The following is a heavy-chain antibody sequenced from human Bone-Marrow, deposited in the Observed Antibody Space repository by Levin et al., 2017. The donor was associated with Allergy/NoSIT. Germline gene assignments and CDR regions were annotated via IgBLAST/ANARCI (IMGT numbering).Heavy chain of an antibody. CDR2: ISYDGSNK. J-gene: IGHJ4*02. CDR3: ARADSGSGYYYFPVVDY. D-gene: IGHD3-22*01. Sequence: GESLKISCAASGFTFSSYAMHWVRQAPGKGLEWVAVISYDGSNKYYADSVKGRFTISRDNSKNTLYLQMNSLRAEDTAVYYCARADSGSGYYYFPVVDYWGQGTLVTVSS. CDR1: GFTFSSYA. V-gene: IGHV3-30-3*01.